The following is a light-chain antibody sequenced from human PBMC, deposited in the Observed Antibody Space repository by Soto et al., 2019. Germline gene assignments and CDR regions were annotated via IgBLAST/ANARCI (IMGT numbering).Light chain of an antibody. V-gene: IGKV3-20*01. CDR2: GAS. CDR3: QQYATAPLT. Sequence: EIVLTQSPGTLSLSPGERATLSCRASQSVAKNYLAWYQQKPGQAPRLLIHGASSRATGIPDRFSGSGSGTDFTLTISRLEPEVFALFCCQQYATAPLTFGGGTKVEIK. CDR1: QSVAKNY. J-gene: IGKJ4*01.